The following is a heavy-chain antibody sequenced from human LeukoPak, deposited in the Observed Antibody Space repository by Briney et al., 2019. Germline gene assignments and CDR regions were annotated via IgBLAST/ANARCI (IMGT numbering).Heavy chain of an antibody. CDR3: TLGSY. Sequence: ASVKVSCKASGYTFNKYAINWVRQAPGQGLEWMGWINTNTGNPRYGRDFTGRFVFSLDTSVNSAFLQINNLKAEGTAFYYCTLGSYWGQGTLVTVSS. J-gene: IGHJ4*02. CDR2: INTNTGNP. V-gene: IGHV7-4-1*02. CDR1: GYTFNKYA. D-gene: IGHD3-10*01.